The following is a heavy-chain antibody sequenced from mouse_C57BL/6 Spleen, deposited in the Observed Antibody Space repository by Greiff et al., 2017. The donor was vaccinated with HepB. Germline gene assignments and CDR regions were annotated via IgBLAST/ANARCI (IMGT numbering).Heavy chain of an antibody. CDR1: GFTFSSYA. Sequence: EVMLVESGGGLVKPGGSLKLSCAASGFTFSSYAMSWVRQTPEKRLEWVATISDGGSSTYYPDNVKGRFTISRDNAKNNLYLQMSHLKSEDTAMYYCARALWLRRNFDVWGTGTTVTVSS. D-gene: IGHD2-2*01. CDR2: ISDGGSST. V-gene: IGHV5-4*03. J-gene: IGHJ1*03. CDR3: ARALWLRRNFDV.